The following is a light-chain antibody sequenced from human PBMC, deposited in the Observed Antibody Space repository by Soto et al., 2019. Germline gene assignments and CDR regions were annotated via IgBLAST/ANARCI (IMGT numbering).Light chain of an antibody. CDR2: SAS. CDR3: QHRHSYPIT. Sequence: DIRLTQSPSFLSASVRDRVSITCRASQYISYALAWYQQEPGKAPKLLIHSASTLQSGVPSRFSGSGSGTEFTLTISSLQPEDSATYYCQHRHSYPITFGQGTRLEIK. J-gene: IGKJ5*01. V-gene: IGKV1-9*01. CDR1: QYISYA.